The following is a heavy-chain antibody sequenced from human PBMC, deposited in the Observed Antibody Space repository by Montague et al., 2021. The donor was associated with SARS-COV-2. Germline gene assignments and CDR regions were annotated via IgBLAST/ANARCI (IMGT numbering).Heavy chain of an antibody. CDR2: TYFRSKWYN. CDR3: GRVFAPAGTFDF. J-gene: IGHJ4*02. Sequence: CAISGDSVSTHRTTWNWVRQSPSGDLELLGRTYFRSKWYNDYAVSVKSRITINPDTSKNQFSLQLKSVTPKDTAIYFCGRVFAPAGTFDFWGQGTLVTVSS. D-gene: IGHD6-13*01. V-gene: IGHV6-1*01. CDR1: GDSVSTHRTT.